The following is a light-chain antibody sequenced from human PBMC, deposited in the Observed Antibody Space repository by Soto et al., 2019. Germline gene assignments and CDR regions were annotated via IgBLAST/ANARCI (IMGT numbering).Light chain of an antibody. V-gene: IGKV3-20*01. CDR1: QSVSRNY. CDR2: GAS. Sequence: EIVLTQSPGTLSLSPGATATLSCRASQSVSRNYLAWFQQKPGQAPRLVVYGASTRATGIPDRFSGSGSGADFTLTISRLEPEDFAVYYCQQFGSSPPYTFGQGTKLEIK. J-gene: IGKJ2*01. CDR3: QQFGSSPPYT.